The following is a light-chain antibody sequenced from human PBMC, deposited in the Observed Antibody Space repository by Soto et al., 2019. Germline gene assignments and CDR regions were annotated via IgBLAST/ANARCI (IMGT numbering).Light chain of an antibody. CDR2: GVS. CDR1: QTIISRY. V-gene: IGKV3-20*01. Sequence: IVLTQSPDTLSLSPGERATLSCRASQTIISRYLTSYQWRPGQPPRLLIYGVSNRATGIPDRFSGGGSGTDFTLIISRLEPEDFAVYYCHHNDFSPVTFGGGTRIEIK. J-gene: IGKJ4*01. CDR3: HHNDFSPVT.